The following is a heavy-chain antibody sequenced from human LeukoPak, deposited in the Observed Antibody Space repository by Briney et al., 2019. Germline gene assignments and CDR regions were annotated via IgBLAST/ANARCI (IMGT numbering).Heavy chain of an antibody. Sequence: GGSLRLSCAASGFTFSDYYMSWIRQAPGKGLEWDSYISSSGSTIYYADSVKGRFTISRDNAKNSLYLQMNSLRAEDTAVYYCARDYEPAAYFDYWGQGTLVTVSS. V-gene: IGHV3-11*01. CDR1: GFTFSDYY. CDR2: ISSSGSTI. CDR3: ARDYEPAAYFDY. J-gene: IGHJ4*02. D-gene: IGHD2-2*01.